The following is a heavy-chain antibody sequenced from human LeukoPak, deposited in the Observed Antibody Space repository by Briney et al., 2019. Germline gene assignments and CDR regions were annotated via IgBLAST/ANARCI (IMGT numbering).Heavy chain of an antibody. CDR2: IYTSGST. CDR1: GGSISSDSYY. CDR3: ARDFGYSSSSHFDY. D-gene: IGHD6-6*01. Sequence: SETLSLTCTVSGGSISSDSYYWSWIRQPAGKGLDWIGRIYTSGSTYYNPSLNCRVTISVDTSKHQFSLKLSSVTAADTAVYCCARDFGYSSSSHFDYWGQGTLVTVSS. J-gene: IGHJ4*02. V-gene: IGHV4-61*02.